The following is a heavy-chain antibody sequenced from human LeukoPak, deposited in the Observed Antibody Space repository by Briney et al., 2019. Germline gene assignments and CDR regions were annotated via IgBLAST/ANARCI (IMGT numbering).Heavy chain of an antibody. Sequence: SETLSLTCTVSGGSISSYYWSWIRQPAGKGLEWIGRIYTSGSTNYNPSLKSRVTMSVDTSKNQFSLKLSSVTAADTAVYYCARDEAHYCTNGVCSFFDYWGQGTLVTVSS. CDR1: GGSISSYY. CDR2: IYTSGST. CDR3: ARDEAHYCTNGVCSFFDY. D-gene: IGHD2-8*01. V-gene: IGHV4-4*07. J-gene: IGHJ4*02.